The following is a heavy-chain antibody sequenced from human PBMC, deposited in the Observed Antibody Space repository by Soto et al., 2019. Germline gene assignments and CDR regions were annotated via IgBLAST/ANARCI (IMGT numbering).Heavy chain of an antibody. CDR2: ISYDGSNK. CDR1: GFTFSSYG. V-gene: IGHV3-30*18. D-gene: IGHD2-21*02. Sequence: QVQLVESGGGVVQPGRSLRLSCAASGFTFSSYGMHWVRQAPGKGLEWVAVISYDGSNKYYADSVKGRFTISRDNSKNPLELQMNRLRAEDTAVYYCAKDSTVVVTAIGSWYFDLWGRGNLVTVSS. CDR3: AKDSTVVVTAIGSWYFDL. J-gene: IGHJ2*01.